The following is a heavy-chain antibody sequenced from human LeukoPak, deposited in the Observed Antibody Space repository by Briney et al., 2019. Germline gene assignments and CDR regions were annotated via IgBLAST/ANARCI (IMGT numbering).Heavy chain of an antibody. CDR3: ARDPTRSPGGGFFSPLGY. Sequence: ASVKVSCKASGGTFSSYAISWVRQAPGQGLEWMGWINTNTATPMYAQGFSGRFVFSLDVSASTAYLQISSLKAGDTALYYCARDPTRSPGGGFFSPLGYWGQGSLVTVSS. CDR1: GGTFSSYA. D-gene: IGHD2-15*01. V-gene: IGHV7-4-1*02. CDR2: INTNTATP. J-gene: IGHJ4*02.